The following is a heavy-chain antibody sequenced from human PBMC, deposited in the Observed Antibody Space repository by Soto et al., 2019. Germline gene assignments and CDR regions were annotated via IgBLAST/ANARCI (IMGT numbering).Heavy chain of an antibody. D-gene: IGHD6-13*01. V-gene: IGHV3-15*07. J-gene: IGHJ5*02. CDR2: VKRKSEGEST. Sequence: EVQLVESGGGLVKPGGSLRLSCAVSPFVFTNAWMNWVRQAPGKGLEWVGHVKRKSEGESTAYAAYVKGRFSISRDDSTNMAYLQMNSLETEDTAVYYCTTGYGSPWYSWGQGTLVTVS. CDR3: TTGYGSPWYS. CDR1: PFVFTNAW.